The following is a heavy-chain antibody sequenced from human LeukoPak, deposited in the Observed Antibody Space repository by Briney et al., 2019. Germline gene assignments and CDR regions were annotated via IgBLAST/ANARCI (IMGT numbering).Heavy chain of an antibody. Sequence: SETLSLTCTVSGGSISSYYWSWIRQPAGKGLEWIGRIYTSGSTNYNPSLKSRVTMSVDTSKNQFSLKLSSVTAADTAVYYCARVPFQYYDSSGYPRWYFDLWGRGTLVTVSS. J-gene: IGHJ2*01. V-gene: IGHV4-4*07. D-gene: IGHD3-22*01. CDR2: IYTSGST. CDR3: ARVPFQYYDSSGYPRWYFDL. CDR1: GGSISSYY.